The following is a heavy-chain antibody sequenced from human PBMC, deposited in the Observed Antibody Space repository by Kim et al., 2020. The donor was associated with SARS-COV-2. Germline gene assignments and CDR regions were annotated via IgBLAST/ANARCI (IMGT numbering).Heavy chain of an antibody. J-gene: IGHJ4*02. CDR1: GYTFTSYH. Sequence: ASVKVSCKASGYTFTSYHMHWVRQAPGQGLEWMGIINPSNGGTSCAQKFQGRVTMTRDTSTTTVYMELSSLRSEDTAVYYCATGGPSESSTWSYLGYWGQGTLVTVSS. D-gene: IGHD6-13*01. CDR3: ATGGPSESSTWSYLGY. CDR2: INPSNGGT. V-gene: IGHV1-46*01.